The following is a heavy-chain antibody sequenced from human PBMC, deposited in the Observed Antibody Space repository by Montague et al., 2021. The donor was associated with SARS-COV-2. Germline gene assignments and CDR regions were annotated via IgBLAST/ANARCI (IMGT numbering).Heavy chain of an antibody. CDR2: ISYDGSDK. V-gene: IGHV3-30*04. J-gene: IGHJ4*02. D-gene: IGHD2-21*02. CDR3: ARSSGYCGGDCNSGVDY. Sequence: SLRLSCAASEFAFSTYAMHWVRQAPGKGLEWVAVISYDGSDKYYADPVKGRFTISRDNSKNTLYLQMNSLRVEDSAVFYCARSSGYCGGDCNSGVDYWGQGTLVTVSS. CDR1: EFAFSTYA.